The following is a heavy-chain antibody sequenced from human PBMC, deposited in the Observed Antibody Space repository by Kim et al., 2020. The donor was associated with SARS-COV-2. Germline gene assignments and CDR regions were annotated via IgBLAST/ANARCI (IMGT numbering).Heavy chain of an antibody. J-gene: IGHJ3*02. CDR2: IYYSGST. CDR1: GGSISSGGYY. CDR3: ARDFRSFGIDAFDI. V-gene: IGHV4-31*03. D-gene: IGHD3-3*01. Sequence: SETLSLTCTVSGGSISSGGYYWSWIRQHPGKGLEWIGYIYYSGSTYYNPSLKSRVTISVDTSKNQFSLKLSSVTAADTAVYYCARDFRSFGIDAFDIWGQGTMVTVSS.